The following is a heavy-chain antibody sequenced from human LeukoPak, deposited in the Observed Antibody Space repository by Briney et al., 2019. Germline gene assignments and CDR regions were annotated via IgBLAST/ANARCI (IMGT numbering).Heavy chain of an antibody. J-gene: IGHJ6*03. Sequence: SETLSLTCTVSGGSISSSSYYWGWIRQPPGKGLECIGSIYYSGSTYYNPSLKSRVTISVDTSKNQFSLKLSSVTAADTAVYYCARRYYDSSGYYYYYYMDVWGKGTTVTVSS. V-gene: IGHV4-39*01. CDR3: ARRYYDSSGYYYYYYMDV. CDR1: GGSISSSSYY. CDR2: IYYSGST. D-gene: IGHD3-22*01.